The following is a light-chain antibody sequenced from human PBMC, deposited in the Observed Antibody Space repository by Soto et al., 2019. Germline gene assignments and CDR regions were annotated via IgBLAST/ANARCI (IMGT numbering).Light chain of an antibody. Sequence: EIVLTQSPDSLSVSPGDGATLSCRASQNVKDHLAWYQQKPGQSPRLLIYDASNRATGIPARFSGSGSGTDFTLTISSLEPEDFAVYYCQQRYSGWTFGQGTKVDIK. CDR3: QQRYSGWT. CDR1: QNVKDH. CDR2: DAS. J-gene: IGKJ1*01. V-gene: IGKV3-11*01.